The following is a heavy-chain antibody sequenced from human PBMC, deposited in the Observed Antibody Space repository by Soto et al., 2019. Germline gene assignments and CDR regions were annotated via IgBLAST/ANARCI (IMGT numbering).Heavy chain of an antibody. CDR3: ARLNGYCVGTSCHCYYGMDV. CDR1: EGSVSSIGDS. Sequence: SEIICDTSTVFEGSVSSIGDSWGRISQSPRKRLKWIATIYSTDKTYYNPSLLSRVTISVDTSMNELSLRLSSVTAADTAVYYCARLNGYCVGTSCHCYYGMDVWGQGTTVTGSS. J-gene: IGHJ6*02. V-gene: IGHV4-39*01. CDR2: IYSTDKT. D-gene: IGHD2-2*03.